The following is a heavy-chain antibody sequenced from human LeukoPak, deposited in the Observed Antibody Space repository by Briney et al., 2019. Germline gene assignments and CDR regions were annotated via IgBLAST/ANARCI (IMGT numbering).Heavy chain of an antibody. CDR1: GFTFSSYG. CDR2: IRYDGSNK. D-gene: IGHD3-22*01. CDR3: AKDRLWYDSSGYYLDY. J-gene: IGHJ4*02. Sequence: SGGSLRLSCAASGFTFSSYGMHWVRQAPGKGLEWVAFIRYDGSNKYYADSVKGRFTISRDNSKNTLYLQMNSLRAEDTAVYYCAKDRLWYDSSGYYLDYWGQGTLVTVSS. V-gene: IGHV3-30*02.